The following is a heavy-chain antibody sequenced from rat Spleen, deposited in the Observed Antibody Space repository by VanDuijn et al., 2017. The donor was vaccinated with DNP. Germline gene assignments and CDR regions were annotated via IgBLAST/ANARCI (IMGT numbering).Heavy chain of an antibody. D-gene: IGHD1-4*01. CDR1: GFSLSSNS. Sequence: QVHLKESGPGLVQPSQTLSLTCTVSGFSLSSNSVHWVRQPPGKGLEWVGAIWSGGITDYNSGLKSRLTISRDTSNSQVFLEMNSLQTEDTAKYFCTRTGIPFDNWGQGIMVTVSS. CDR2: IWSGGIT. V-gene: IGHV2-1*01. J-gene: IGHJ2*01. CDR3: TRTGIPFDN.